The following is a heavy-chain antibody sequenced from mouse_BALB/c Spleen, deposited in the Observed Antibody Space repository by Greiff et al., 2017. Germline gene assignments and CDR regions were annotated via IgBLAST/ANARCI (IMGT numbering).Heavy chain of an antibody. V-gene: IGHV1-9*01. CDR1: GYTFSSYW. D-gene: IGHD2-14*01. CDR2: ILPGSGST. J-gene: IGHJ3*01. CDR3: AREEGYRYDEFAY. Sequence: VQLQESGAELMKPGASVKISCKATGYTFSSYWIEWVKQRPGHGLEWIGEILPGSGSTNYNEKFKGKATFTADTSSNTAYMQLSSLTSEDSAVYYSAREEGYRYDEFAYWGQGTLVTVSA.